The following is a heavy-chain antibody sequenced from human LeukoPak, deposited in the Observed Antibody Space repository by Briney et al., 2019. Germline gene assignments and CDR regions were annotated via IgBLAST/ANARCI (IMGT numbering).Heavy chain of an antibody. CDR1: GGSFSGYY. CDR2: INHSGST. D-gene: IGHD4-17*01. CDR3: ARDPGLRSPGY. V-gene: IGHV4-34*01. Sequence: SETLSLTCAVYGGSFSGYYWSWIRQPPGKGLEWIGEINHSGSTNYNPSLKSRVTISVDTSKNQFSLKLSSVTAADTAVYYCARDPGLRSPGYWGQGTLVTVSS. J-gene: IGHJ4*02.